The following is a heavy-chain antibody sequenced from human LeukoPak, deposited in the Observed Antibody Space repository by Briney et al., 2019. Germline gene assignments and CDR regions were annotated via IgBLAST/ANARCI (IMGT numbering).Heavy chain of an antibody. D-gene: IGHD3-22*01. CDR2: IYYSGST. V-gene: IGHV4-59*01. Sequence: PSETLSLTCTVSGGSISSYYWSWIRQPPGKGLEWMGYIYYSGSTNYNPSLKSRVTISVDTSKNQFSLKLSSVTAADTAVYYCARDDSSGYPAYWGQGTLVTVSS. CDR3: ARDDSSGYPAY. CDR1: GGSISSYY. J-gene: IGHJ4*02.